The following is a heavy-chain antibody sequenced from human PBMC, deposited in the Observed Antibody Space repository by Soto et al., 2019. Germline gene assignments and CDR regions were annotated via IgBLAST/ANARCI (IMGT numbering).Heavy chain of an antibody. CDR1: GFTFSSYG. Sequence: GGSLRLSCAASGFTFSSYGMHWVRQAPGKGLEWVAVISYDGSNKYYADSVKGRFTISRDNSKNTLYLQMNSLRAEDTAVYYCAKWNYYYGMDVWGQGTTVTVSS. CDR2: ISYDGSNK. J-gene: IGHJ6*02. V-gene: IGHV3-30*18. CDR3: AKWNYYYGMDV.